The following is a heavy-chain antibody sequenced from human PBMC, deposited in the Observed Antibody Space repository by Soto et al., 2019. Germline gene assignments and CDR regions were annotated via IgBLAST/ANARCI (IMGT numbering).Heavy chain of an antibody. Sequence: SETLSLTCTVSGGSSSSYYWSWIRQPPGKGLEWIGYIYYSGSTNYNPSLKSRVTISVDTSKNQFSLKLSSVTAADTAVYYCASSPPFGSSWYGVFDYWGQGTLVTVSS. CDR1: GGSSSSYY. D-gene: IGHD6-13*01. V-gene: IGHV4-59*08. J-gene: IGHJ4*02. CDR3: ASSPPFGSSWYGVFDY. CDR2: IYYSGST.